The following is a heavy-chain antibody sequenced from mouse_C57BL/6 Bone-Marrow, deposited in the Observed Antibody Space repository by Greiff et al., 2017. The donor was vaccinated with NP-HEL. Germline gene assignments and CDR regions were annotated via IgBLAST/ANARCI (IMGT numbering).Heavy chain of an antibody. CDR3: AGPTGTGAWFAY. Sequence: QVQLQQPGAELVKPGASVKMSCKASGYTFTSYWITWVKQRPGQGLEWIGDIYPGSGSTNYNEKFKSKATLTVDTSSSTAYMQLSSLTSEDSAVYYCAGPTGTGAWFAYWGQGTLVTVSA. D-gene: IGHD4-1*01. CDR2: IYPGSGST. CDR1: GYTFTSYW. J-gene: IGHJ3*01. V-gene: IGHV1-55*01.